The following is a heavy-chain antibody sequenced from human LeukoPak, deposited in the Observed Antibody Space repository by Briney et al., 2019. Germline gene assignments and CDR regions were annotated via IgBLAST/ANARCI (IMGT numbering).Heavy chain of an antibody. CDR2: IYYSGST. Sequence: SETLSLTCTVSGGSISSSSYYWGWIRQPPGKGLEWIGSIYYSGSTYYNPSLKSRVTISVDTSKNQFSLKLSSVTAADTAVYYCARAYDFWSGYPYYGMDVWGQGTTVTVSS. J-gene: IGHJ6*02. CDR3: ARAYDFWSGYPYYGMDV. D-gene: IGHD3-3*01. V-gene: IGHV4-39*01. CDR1: GGSISSSSYY.